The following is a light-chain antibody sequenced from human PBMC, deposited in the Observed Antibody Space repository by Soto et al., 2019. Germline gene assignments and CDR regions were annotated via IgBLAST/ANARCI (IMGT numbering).Light chain of an antibody. Sequence: EVVLTQSPATLSLSPGDGATLSCRASQSVGSYLAWYQQKPGQAPRLLIYDASNRATGVPARFSGSGSGTDITLTIGSLEPEDFALYYCQHRRNWPLTFGGGTKVEI. CDR1: QSVGSY. V-gene: IGKV3-11*01. CDR3: QHRRNWPLT. CDR2: DAS. J-gene: IGKJ4*01.